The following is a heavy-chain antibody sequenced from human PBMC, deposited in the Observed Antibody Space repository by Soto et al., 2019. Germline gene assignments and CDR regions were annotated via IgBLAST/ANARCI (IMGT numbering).Heavy chain of an antibody. J-gene: IGHJ4*02. CDR3: VRDYRVSYGYGPFDY. Sequence: EVQVAESGGGLVQPGGSLRLSCAASGFTFSSYWMSWVRQAPGKGLEWVANIKQDVGEKYYVDSVKGRFTISRDNAKNSLYLQMNSLRGDDTAVYYCVRDYRVSYGYGPFDYWGQGTLVTVSS. CDR2: IKQDVGEK. CDR1: GFTFSSYW. D-gene: IGHD5-18*01. V-gene: IGHV3-7*03.